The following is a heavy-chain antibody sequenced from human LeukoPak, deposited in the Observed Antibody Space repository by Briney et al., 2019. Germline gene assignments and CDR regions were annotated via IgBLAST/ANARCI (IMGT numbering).Heavy chain of an antibody. CDR2: ISAYNGNT. D-gene: IGHD5-12*01. CDR1: GYTFTSYG. Sequence: ASVKVSCKASGYTFTSYGISWVRQAPGQGLEWMGWISAYNGNTNYAQKLQGRVTMTTDTSTSTAYMELSSLRSEDTAVYYCARDHEEMATIYYFDYWGQGTLVTVSS. CDR3: ARDHEEMATIYYFDY. J-gene: IGHJ4*02. V-gene: IGHV1-18*01.